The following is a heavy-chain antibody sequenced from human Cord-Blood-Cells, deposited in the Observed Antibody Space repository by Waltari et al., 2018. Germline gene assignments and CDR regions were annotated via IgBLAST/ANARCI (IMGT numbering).Heavy chain of an antibody. J-gene: IGHJ2*01. V-gene: IGHV1-2*02. Sequence: QVQLVQCGAEVKKPGAAVKVACKASGYTFTGNYMDWVREAHGKGLEWRGGSNPNSGGTNYAQKFQGRVTMTRDTSISTAYMELSRLRSDDTAVYYCARGGGGWYFDLWGRGTLVTVSS. CDR1: GYTFTGNY. CDR3: ARGGGGWYFDL. CDR2: SNPNSGGT. D-gene: IGHD3-16*01.